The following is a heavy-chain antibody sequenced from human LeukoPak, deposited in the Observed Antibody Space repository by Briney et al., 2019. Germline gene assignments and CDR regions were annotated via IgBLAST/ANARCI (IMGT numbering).Heavy chain of an antibody. D-gene: IGHD2-2*01. J-gene: IGHJ4*02. CDR1: GFSFSSYA. Sequence: QPGRSLRLSCAASGFSFSSYAMHWVRQAPGKGLEWVAVIWYDGGNKYYADSVKGRFTISRDNSKNTLYLQMNSLRAEDTAVYYCAKAGVVPAASSFPYYFDYWGQGTLVTVSS. CDR2: IWYDGGNK. CDR3: AKAGVVPAASSFPYYFDY. V-gene: IGHV3-33*06.